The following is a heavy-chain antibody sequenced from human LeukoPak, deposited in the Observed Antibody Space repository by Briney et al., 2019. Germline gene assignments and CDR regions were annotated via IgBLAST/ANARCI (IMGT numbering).Heavy chain of an antibody. Sequence: GASVKVSCKASGGTFSSYAISWVRQAPGQGLEWMGGIIPIFGTANYAQKFQGRVTITADESTSTAYMELSSLRSEDTAVYYCARDGGISSGWYWDYWGQGTLVTVSS. CDR1: GGTFSSYA. CDR3: ARDGGISSGWYWDY. D-gene: IGHD6-19*01. V-gene: IGHV1-69*13. J-gene: IGHJ4*02. CDR2: IIPIFGTA.